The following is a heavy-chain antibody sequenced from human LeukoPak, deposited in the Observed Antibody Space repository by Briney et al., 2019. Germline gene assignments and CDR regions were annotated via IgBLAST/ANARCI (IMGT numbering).Heavy chain of an antibody. J-gene: IGHJ4*02. CDR3: ARAGNWNDGGYFDY. D-gene: IGHD1-20*01. V-gene: IGHV3-7*01. CDR2: IKQDGSEK. Sequence: GGSLRLSCAASGFSFSTYWMSWVRQAPGEGLEWVANIKQDGSEKYYVDSVKGRFTIPRDNAKNSLYLQMNSLRAEDTAVYYCARAGNWNDGGYFDYWGQGTLVTASS. CDR1: GFSFSTYW.